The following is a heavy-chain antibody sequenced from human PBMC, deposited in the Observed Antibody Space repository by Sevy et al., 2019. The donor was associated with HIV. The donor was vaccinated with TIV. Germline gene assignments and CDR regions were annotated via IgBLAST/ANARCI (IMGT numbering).Heavy chain of an antibody. CDR2: TYYRSKWYN. V-gene: IGHV6-1*01. Sequence: QSQTLSLTCAISGDSVSSNSAAWNWIRQSPSRGLEWLGRTYYRSKWYNDYAVSVKSRITINPDTSKNHFSLQLNSVTPEDTAVYYCAREGGSYCSSTSCCRGGLFAAAVDYWGQGTLVTVSS. D-gene: IGHD2-2*01. CDR3: AREGGSYCSSTSCCRGGLFAAAVDY. CDR1: GDSVSSNSAA. J-gene: IGHJ4*02.